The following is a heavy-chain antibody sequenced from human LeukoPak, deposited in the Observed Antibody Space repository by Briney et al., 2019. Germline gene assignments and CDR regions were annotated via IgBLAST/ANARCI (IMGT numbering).Heavy chain of an antibody. J-gene: IGHJ5*02. V-gene: IGHV3-21*04. CDR3: GSYCSSTSCHMGLGPGMNWFDP. CDR2: ISSSSSYI. Sequence: GGSLRLSCAASGFTFSSYSMNWVRQAPGKGLEWVSSISSSSSYIYYADSVKGRFTISRDNAKNSLYLQMNSLRAEDTAVYYCGSYCSSTSCHMGLGPGMNWFDPWGQGTLVTVSS. D-gene: IGHD2-2*02. CDR1: GFTFSSYS.